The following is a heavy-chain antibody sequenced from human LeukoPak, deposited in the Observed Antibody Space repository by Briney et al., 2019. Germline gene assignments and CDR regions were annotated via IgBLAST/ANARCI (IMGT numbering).Heavy chain of an antibody. CDR3: ARHYYDSSGYYYVAFDY. V-gene: IGHV4-39*01. CDR2: IYYSGST. Sequence: KASETLSLTCTVSGGSISSSSYYWGWIRQPPGKGLEWIGSIYYSGSTYYNPSLKSRVTISVDTSKNQFSLKLSSVTAADTAVYYCARHYYDSSGYYYVAFDYWGQGTLVTVSS. CDR1: GGSISSSSYY. J-gene: IGHJ4*02. D-gene: IGHD3-22*01.